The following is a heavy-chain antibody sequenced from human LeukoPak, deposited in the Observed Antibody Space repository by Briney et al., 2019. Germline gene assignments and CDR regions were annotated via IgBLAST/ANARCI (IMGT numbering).Heavy chain of an antibody. Sequence: PSETLSLTCTVSGGSISSSSYYWGWIRQPSGKGLEWIGSIYYSGSTYYNPSLKSRVTISVDTSKNQFSLKLSSVTAADTAVYYCARIRGGSYVAYWGQGTLVTVSS. CDR3: ARIRGGSYVAY. CDR1: GGSISSSSYY. V-gene: IGHV4-39*07. CDR2: IYYSGST. D-gene: IGHD1-26*01. J-gene: IGHJ4*02.